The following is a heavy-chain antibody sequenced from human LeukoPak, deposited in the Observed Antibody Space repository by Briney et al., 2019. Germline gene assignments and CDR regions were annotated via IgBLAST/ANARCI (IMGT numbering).Heavy chain of an antibody. D-gene: IGHD6-6*01. CDR2: ISSSSSYI. CDR1: GFTFSSYS. V-gene: IGHV3-21*01. Sequence: GGSLRLSCAASGFTFSSYSMNWVRQAPGKGLEWVSSISSSSSYIYYADSVKGRFTISRDNAKNSLYLQMNSLRAEDTAVYYCARGLDSSSDALDIWGQGTMVTVSS. CDR3: ARGLDSSSDALDI. J-gene: IGHJ3*02.